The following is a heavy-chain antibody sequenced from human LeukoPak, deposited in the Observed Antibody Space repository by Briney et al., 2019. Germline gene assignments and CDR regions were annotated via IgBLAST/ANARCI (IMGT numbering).Heavy chain of an antibody. CDR2: ISAYNGNT. V-gene: IGHV1-18*01. D-gene: IGHD1-20*01. Sequence: ASVKVSCKASGYTFTSYGISWVRQAPGQGLEWMRRISAYNGNTNYAQKLQGRVTMTTDTSTSTAYMELRSLRSDDTAVYYCARDGITGPASYAFDIWGQGTMVTVSS. CDR1: GYTFTSYG. J-gene: IGHJ3*02. CDR3: ARDGITGPASYAFDI.